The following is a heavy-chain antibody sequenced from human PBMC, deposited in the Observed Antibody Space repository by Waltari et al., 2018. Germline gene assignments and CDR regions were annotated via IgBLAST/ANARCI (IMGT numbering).Heavy chain of an antibody. CDR1: GGSFSGYY. CDR3: ARAGRQGYSRTRGSPYYMDV. CDR2: INQSGST. J-gene: IGHJ6*03. V-gene: IGHV4-34*01. D-gene: IGHD5-12*01. Sequence: QVQLQQWGAGLLKPSETLSLTCAVYGGSFSGYYWSWIRQPPGKGLEWIGEINQSGSTNYNPSIKSRVTISVDTSKNQFSLKLSSVTAADTAVYYCARAGRQGYSRTRGSPYYMDVWGKGTTVTISS.